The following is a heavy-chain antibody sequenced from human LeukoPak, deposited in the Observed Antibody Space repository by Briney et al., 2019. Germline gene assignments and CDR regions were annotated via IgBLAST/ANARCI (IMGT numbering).Heavy chain of an antibody. CDR3: ARRLAARPTWFDP. CDR2: ISYSGST. Sequence: PSETLSLTCTVSGGSISSATYYWSWIRQHPGKGLEYIGYISYSGSTYYTPSLKSRLTISVDTSKNQFSLKLSSGTAADTAVYYCARRLAARPTWFDPWGQGTVVSVSS. V-gene: IGHV4-31*03. J-gene: IGHJ5*02. D-gene: IGHD6-6*01. CDR1: GGSISSATYY.